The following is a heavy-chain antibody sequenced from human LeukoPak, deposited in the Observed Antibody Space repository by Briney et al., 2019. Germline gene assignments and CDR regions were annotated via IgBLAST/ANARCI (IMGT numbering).Heavy chain of an antibody. Sequence: SETLSLTCTVSGGSISSYYWSWIRQPPRKGLEWIGYIYYSGSTNYNPSLKSRVTISVDTSKNQFSLKLSSVTAADTAVYYCARVVPTMKVGDNWFDPWGQGTLVTVSS. CDR1: GGSISSYY. CDR3: ARVVPTMKVGDNWFDP. J-gene: IGHJ5*02. D-gene: IGHD3-22*01. CDR2: IYYSGST. V-gene: IGHV4-59*01.